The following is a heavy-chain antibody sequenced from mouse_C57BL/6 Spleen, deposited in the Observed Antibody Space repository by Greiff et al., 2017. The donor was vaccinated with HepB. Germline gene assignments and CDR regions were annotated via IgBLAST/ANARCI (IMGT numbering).Heavy chain of an antibody. Sequence: QVQLQQPGAELVKPGASVKLSCKASGYTFTSYWMQWVKQRPGQGLEWIGEIDPSDSYTNYNQKFKGKATLTVDTSSSTAYMQLSSLTSEDSSVYYCARHYSYYGNPYFDYWGQGTTLTVSS. CDR3: ARHYSYYGNPYFDY. CDR2: IDPSDSYT. V-gene: IGHV1-50*01. D-gene: IGHD2-10*01. J-gene: IGHJ2*01. CDR1: GYTFTSYW.